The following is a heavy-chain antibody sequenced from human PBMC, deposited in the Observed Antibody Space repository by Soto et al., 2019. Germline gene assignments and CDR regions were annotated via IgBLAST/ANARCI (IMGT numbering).Heavy chain of an antibody. D-gene: IGHD5-12*01. J-gene: IGHJ4*02. Sequence: GPPVKVSCKASGGTFSSYAISWVRQAPGQGLEWMGGIIPIFGTANYAQKFQGRVTITADESTSTAYMELSSLRSEDTAVYYCARGPVEMATINWGQGTLVTVSS. CDR2: IIPIFGTA. CDR3: ARGPVEMATIN. CDR1: GGTFSSYA. V-gene: IGHV1-69*13.